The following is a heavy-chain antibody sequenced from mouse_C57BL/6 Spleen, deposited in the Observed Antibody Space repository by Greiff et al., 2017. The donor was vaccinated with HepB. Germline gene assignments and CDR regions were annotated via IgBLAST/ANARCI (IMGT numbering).Heavy chain of an antibody. CDR1: GYSITSGYY. Sequence: EVKLMESGPGLVKPSQSLSLTCSVTGYSITSGYYWHWIRQFPGNKLEWMGYISYDGSNNYNPSLKNRISITRDTSKNQFFLKLNSVTTEDTATYYCASDYSNYFDYWGQGTTLTGSS. CDR3: ASDYSNYFDY. V-gene: IGHV3-6*01. CDR2: ISYDGSN. J-gene: IGHJ2*01. D-gene: IGHD2-5*01.